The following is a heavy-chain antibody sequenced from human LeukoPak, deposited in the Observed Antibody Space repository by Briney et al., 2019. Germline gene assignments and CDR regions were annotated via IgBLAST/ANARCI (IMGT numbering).Heavy chain of an antibody. D-gene: IGHD3-9*01. CDR3: ARGGVLRYFDWLLYISTAFDY. Sequence: GASVKVSCKASGYTFTGYYMHWVRQVRGQGLYLMGWINPNSGGTNYAQKFQGRVTMTRDTSISTAYMELSRLRSDDTAVYYCARGGVLRYFDWLLYISTAFDYWGQGTLVTVSS. CDR1: GYTFTGYY. J-gene: IGHJ4*02. V-gene: IGHV1-2*02. CDR2: INPNSGGT.